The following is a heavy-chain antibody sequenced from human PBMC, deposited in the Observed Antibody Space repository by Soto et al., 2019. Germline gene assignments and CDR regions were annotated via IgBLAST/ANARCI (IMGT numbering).Heavy chain of an antibody. CDR2: ISYDGSNK. J-gene: IGHJ4*02. CDR1: GFTFSSYG. V-gene: IGHV3-30*18. Sequence: QVQLVESGGGVVQPGRSLRLSCAASGFTFSSYGMHWVRQAPGKGLEWVAVISYDGSNKYYADSVKGRFTISRDNSKNTLYLQMNSLRADDTAVYYCAKDLASGYYFGLLDYWGQGTLVTVSS. D-gene: IGHD3-3*01. CDR3: AKDLASGYYFGLLDY.